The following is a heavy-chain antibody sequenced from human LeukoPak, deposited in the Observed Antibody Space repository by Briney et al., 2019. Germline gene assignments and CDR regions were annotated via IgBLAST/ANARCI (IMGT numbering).Heavy chain of an antibody. CDR1: GYTFTGYY. J-gene: IGHJ3*02. Sequence: ASVKVSCKASGYTFTGYYIHWVRQAPGQGLEWMGWTNPSNGGTNYAQKFQGRVTMTRDTSISTAYMELSRLRSDDTAVYYCARICSVTSCYAFDIWGQGTTVTVS. V-gene: IGHV1-2*02. CDR2: TNPSNGGT. D-gene: IGHD2-2*01. CDR3: ARICSVTSCYAFDI.